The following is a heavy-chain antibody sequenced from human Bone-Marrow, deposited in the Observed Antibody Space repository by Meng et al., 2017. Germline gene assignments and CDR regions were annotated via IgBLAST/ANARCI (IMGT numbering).Heavy chain of an antibody. CDR1: GDSISSNTHY. CDR3: VVHRLGTMLDH. V-gene: IGHV4-39*01. J-gene: IGHJ5*02. CDR2: INYSGSST. Sequence: QLQIQESGPGLVKPSETLSLTCTVSGDSISSNTHYWGWIRQAPEKGLEWIGSINYSGSSTDYNPSLKSRVTISVDTSKNQFSLRLSFVTAADTAVYYCVVHRLGTMLDHWGQGTLVTVSS. D-gene: IGHD1-7*01.